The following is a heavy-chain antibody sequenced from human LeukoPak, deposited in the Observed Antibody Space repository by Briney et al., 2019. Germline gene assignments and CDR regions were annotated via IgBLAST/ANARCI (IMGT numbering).Heavy chain of an antibody. CDR3: AKDYYYDSSGYYSKLTFDY. CDR1: GFTFSSYA. Sequence: GGSLRLSCAASGFTFSSYAMSWVRQAPGKGLEWVSAISGSGGSTYYADSVKGRFTISRDNSKNTLYLQMNSLRAEDTAVYYCAKDYYYDSSGYYSKLTFDYWGQGTLVTVSS. J-gene: IGHJ4*02. V-gene: IGHV3-23*01. D-gene: IGHD3-22*01. CDR2: ISGSGGST.